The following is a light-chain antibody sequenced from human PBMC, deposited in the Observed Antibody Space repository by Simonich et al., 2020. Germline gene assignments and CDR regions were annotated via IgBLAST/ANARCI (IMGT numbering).Light chain of an antibody. Sequence: DIQMTQSPSTLSASVGDRVTITCRASQSIGSWLAWYQQKPGKAAKLLTYKASSLESGVPSRFSGSGSGTEFTLTISSLQPDDFATYYCQQYNSYSWTFGQGTKVEIK. CDR1: QSIGSW. V-gene: IGKV1-5*03. J-gene: IGKJ1*01. CDR2: KAS. CDR3: QQYNSYSWT.